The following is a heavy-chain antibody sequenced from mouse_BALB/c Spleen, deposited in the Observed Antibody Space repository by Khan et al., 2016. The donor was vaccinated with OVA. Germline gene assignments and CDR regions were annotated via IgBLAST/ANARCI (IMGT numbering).Heavy chain of an antibody. CDR2: INTNTGES. D-gene: IGHD1-2*01. CDR1: EYTFTNYG. CDR3: ARRFRTAYPLYYYAWDY. V-gene: IGHV9-3*02. J-gene: IGHJ4*01. Sequence: QCQLVQSGPELTKPGETVKISCKASEYTFTNYGMNWVKQAPGKGLKWMGWINTNTGESTYAEEFKGRFAFSLETSASTAYLQINNLKNEDTATYFCARRFRTAYPLYYYAWDYWGQGTSVTVSS.